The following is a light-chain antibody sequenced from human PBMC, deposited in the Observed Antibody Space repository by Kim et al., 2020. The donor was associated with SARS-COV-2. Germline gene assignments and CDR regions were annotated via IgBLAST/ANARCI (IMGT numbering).Light chain of an antibody. V-gene: IGLV3-19*01. CDR2: GKN. Sequence: VSLGQTVRITCRGDSLRSYYATWYQQKPGQAPILVIYGKNNRPAGIPGRFSGSSSGNTASLTITGTQAGDEAYYYCNSRDSNDNVVFGGGTKLTVL. CDR3: NSRDSNDNVV. CDR1: SLRSYY. J-gene: IGLJ2*01.